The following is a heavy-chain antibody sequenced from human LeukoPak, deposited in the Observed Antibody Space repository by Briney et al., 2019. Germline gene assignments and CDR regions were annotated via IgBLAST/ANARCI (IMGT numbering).Heavy chain of an antibody. D-gene: IGHD5-12*01. V-gene: IGHV3-23*01. Sequence: PGGSLRLTCAASGFTFSSYAMSWVRQAPGKGLEWVSAISGSGGSTYYADSVKGRFTISRDNSKNTLYLQMNSLRAEDTAVYYCAKVSMATRGFDYWGQGTLVTVSS. J-gene: IGHJ4*02. CDR2: ISGSGGST. CDR3: AKVSMATRGFDY. CDR1: GFTFSSYA.